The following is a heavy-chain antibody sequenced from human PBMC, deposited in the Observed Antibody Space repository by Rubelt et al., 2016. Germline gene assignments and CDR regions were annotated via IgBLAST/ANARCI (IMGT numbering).Heavy chain of an antibody. D-gene: IGHD3-10*01. V-gene: IGHV4-34*01. Sequence: QVQLQQWGAGLLKPSETLSLTCAVYGGSFSGYYWSWLRQPPGKGLEWIGEINHSGSTNYNPSLKSRVTISVDTSKNQFSLKLSSVTAADTAVYYCASRGRYYGSGSYPPRTGIVDYWGQGTLVTVSS. CDR3: ASRGRYYGSGSYPPRTGIVDY. CDR1: GGSFSGYY. J-gene: IGHJ4*02. CDR2: INHSGST.